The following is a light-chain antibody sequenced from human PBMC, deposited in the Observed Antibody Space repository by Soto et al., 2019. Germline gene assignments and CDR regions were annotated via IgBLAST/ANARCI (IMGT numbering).Light chain of an antibody. J-gene: IGKJ5*01. V-gene: IGKV3-11*01. CDR2: DAS. CDR1: QSVSNL. Sequence: EIVLTQSPATLSLSPGERATLSCRASQSVSNLLAWYQQKPGQAPRLLIYDASNRATGIPVRFSGSGSGTDFTLTISSLETEDFAVYYCQQRSNWLITFGQGTRLEI. CDR3: QQRSNWLIT.